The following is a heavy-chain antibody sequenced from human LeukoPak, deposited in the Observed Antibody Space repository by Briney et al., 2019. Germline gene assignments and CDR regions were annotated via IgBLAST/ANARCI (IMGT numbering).Heavy chain of an antibody. Sequence: SETLSLTCTVSGGSISSGTYYWSWIRQHPGKGLEWIGYIYYSGTTDYTSSLRSRVTISRDTSKNQFSLKLSSVTAADTAVYYCARDYYDSSGYYPALDYWGQGTLVTVSS. CDR3: ARDYYDSSGYYPALDY. CDR2: IYYSGTT. CDR1: GGSISSGTYY. J-gene: IGHJ4*02. D-gene: IGHD3-22*01. V-gene: IGHV4-31*03.